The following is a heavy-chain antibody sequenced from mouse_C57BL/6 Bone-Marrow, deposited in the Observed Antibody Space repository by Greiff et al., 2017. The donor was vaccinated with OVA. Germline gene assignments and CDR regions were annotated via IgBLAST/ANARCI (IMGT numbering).Heavy chain of an antibody. CDR3: TYYGSSYVFAY. V-gene: IGHV14-1*01. J-gene: IGHJ3*01. CDR1: GFNIKDYY. CDR2: IDPEDGDT. D-gene: IGHD1-1*01. Sequence: EVQLQQSGAELVRPGASVKLSCTASGFNIKDYYMHWVKQRPEQGLEWIGRIDPEDGDTEYAPKFQGKATMTADTSSNTAYLQLSSLTSEDTAVYYCTYYGSSYVFAYWGQGTLVTVSA.